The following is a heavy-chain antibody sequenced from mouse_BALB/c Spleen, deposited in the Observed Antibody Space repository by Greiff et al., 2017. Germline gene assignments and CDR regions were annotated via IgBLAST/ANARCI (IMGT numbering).Heavy chain of an antibody. Sequence: VQLQQSGAELVRPGVSVKISCKGSGYTFNDYAMHWVKQRHAKSLEWIGVISTYYGDASYNQKFKGKATMTVDKSSSTVDMELARLTSEDSAIYYCARGMITTGGVDYWGQGTTLTVSS. V-gene: IGHV1S137*01. CDR2: ISTYYGDA. D-gene: IGHD2-4*01. J-gene: IGHJ2*01. CDR1: GYTFNDYA. CDR3: ARGMITTGGVDY.